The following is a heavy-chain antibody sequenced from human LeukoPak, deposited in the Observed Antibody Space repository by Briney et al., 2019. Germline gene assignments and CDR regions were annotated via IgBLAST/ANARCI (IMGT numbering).Heavy chain of an antibody. CDR3: ARVGSGYDSLVYFDY. D-gene: IGHD5-12*01. CDR2: IYHSGST. J-gene: IGHJ4*02. V-gene: IGHV4-38-2*02. CDR1: GYSISSGYY. Sequence: PSETLSLTCTVSGYSISSGYYWGWIRPPPGKGLEWIGSIYHSGSTYYNPSLKSRVTISVDTSKNQFPLKLSSVTAADTAVYYCARVGSGYDSLVYFDYWGQGTLVTVSS.